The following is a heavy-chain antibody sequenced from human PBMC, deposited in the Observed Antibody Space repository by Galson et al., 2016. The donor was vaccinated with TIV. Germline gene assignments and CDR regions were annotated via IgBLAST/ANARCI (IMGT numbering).Heavy chain of an antibody. V-gene: IGHV3-30*03. D-gene: IGHD6-19*01. CDR3: ARVGSTGWAHYFNY. Sequence: LRLSCAASGFTFSSYDMHWVRQAPGKGLEWVAVTTYDDSQKYYAGSVKGRFTISRDNSKNTLFLQMNSLTAEDTAVYYCARVGSTGWAHYFNYGGQGTLVTVSS. J-gene: IGHJ4*02. CDR1: GFTFSSYD. CDR2: TTYDDSQK.